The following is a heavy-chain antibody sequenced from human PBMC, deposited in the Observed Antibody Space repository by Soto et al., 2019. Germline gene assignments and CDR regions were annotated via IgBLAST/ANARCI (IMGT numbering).Heavy chain of an antibody. V-gene: IGHV1-69*13. D-gene: IGHD6-13*01. CDR2: IIPIFGTA. CDR1: RVAFSKFI. CDR3: AKVRYSSPMGYYYGMDV. Sequence: SVKVSCKASRVAFSKFIVTWVRQAPGLGLEWVGGIIPIFGTANYAQKFQGRVTITADDSTSTSYMEVNNLRSEDTAVYYCAKVRYSSPMGYYYGMDVWGQGTTVTVSS. J-gene: IGHJ6*02.